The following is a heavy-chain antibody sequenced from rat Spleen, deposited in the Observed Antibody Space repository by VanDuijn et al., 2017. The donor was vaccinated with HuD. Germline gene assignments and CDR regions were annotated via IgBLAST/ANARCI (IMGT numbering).Heavy chain of an antibody. D-gene: IGHD1-11*01. CDR1: GFSFSDYY. Sequence: EAHVVESGGGLVQPGRSMKLSCAASGFSFSDYYMAWVRQAPKEGLGWVATISYDGSGTYYRDSVKGRFTISRDNAKRTLYLQMDSLRSEDTATYYCAREGTELDYWGQGVMVTVSS. CDR2: ISYDGSGT. CDR3: AREGTELDY. V-gene: IGHV5-7*01. J-gene: IGHJ2*01.